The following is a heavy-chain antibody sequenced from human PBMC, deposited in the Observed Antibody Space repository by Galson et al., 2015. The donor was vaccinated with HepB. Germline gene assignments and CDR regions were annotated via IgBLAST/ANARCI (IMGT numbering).Heavy chain of an antibody. J-gene: IGHJ4*02. CDR1: GFTFSSYW. V-gene: IGHV3-7*03. Sequence: SLRLSCAASGFTFSSYWMSWVRQAPGKGLEWVANIKQDGSEKYYVDSVKGRFTISRDNAKNSLYLQMNSLRAEDTAVYYCAREKVTTVTTYFDYWGQGTLVTVSS. CDR3: AREKVTTVTTYFDY. D-gene: IGHD4-17*01. CDR2: IKQDGSEK.